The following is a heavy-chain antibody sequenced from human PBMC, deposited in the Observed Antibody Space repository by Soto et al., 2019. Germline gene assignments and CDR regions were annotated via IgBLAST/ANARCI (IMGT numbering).Heavy chain of an antibody. Sequence: QVQLVQSGAEVKKPGSSVKVSCRASGGTFIDYAISWVRQAPGQGLEWMGGIIPFYGTTNYAHSCQGAVTITADTYMSEVYMDLSSLKSDDTAVYYCVRYPVVRGDVRGMGVWGQGTAITVS. CDR1: GGTFIDYA. J-gene: IGHJ6*02. D-gene: IGHD3-10*01. V-gene: IGHV1-69*06. CDR2: IIPFYGTT. CDR3: VRYPVVRGDVRGMGV.